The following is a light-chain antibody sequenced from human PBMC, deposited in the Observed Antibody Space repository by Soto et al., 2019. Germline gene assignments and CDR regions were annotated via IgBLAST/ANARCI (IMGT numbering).Light chain of an antibody. CDR1: QSVSSSY. V-gene: IGKV3-20*01. Sequence: EIVLTQSPGNLSLSPGERATLSCRASQSVSSSYLAWYQQKPGQAPRLLIYGASRRATGIPDRFSGSGSGTDFTLTISRLEPEDFAVYYCQQFGSSFYTFGQGTKVEI. CDR2: GAS. J-gene: IGKJ2*01. CDR3: QQFGSSFYT.